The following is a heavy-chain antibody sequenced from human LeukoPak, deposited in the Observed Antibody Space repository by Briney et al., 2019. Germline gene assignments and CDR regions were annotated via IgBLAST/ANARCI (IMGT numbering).Heavy chain of an antibody. D-gene: IGHD3-9*01. CDR1: GFTFSNYA. J-gene: IGHJ4*02. CDR2: ISGSGDST. CDR3: AKSLRLILTGYPFYFDY. V-gene: IGHV3-23*01. Sequence: GGSLRLSCAASGFTFSNYAMRWVRQAPGKGLEWVSGISGSGDSTYYADSVKGRFTISRDNSKNTLYLQMNSLRAEDTAVYYCAKSLRLILTGYPFYFDYWGQGTLVTVSS.